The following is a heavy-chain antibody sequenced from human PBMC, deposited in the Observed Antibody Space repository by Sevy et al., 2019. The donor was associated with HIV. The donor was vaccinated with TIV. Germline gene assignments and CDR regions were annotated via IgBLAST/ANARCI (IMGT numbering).Heavy chain of an antibody. CDR3: AREHRDAFDI. Sequence: GGSLRLSCAASGFTFDDYGMSWVRQAPGKGLEWVANIKQDGSEKYYVDSVKGRFTISRDNAKNSLYLQMNSLRAEDTAVYYCAREHRDAFDIWGQGTMVTVSS. CDR2: IKQDGSEK. J-gene: IGHJ3*02. CDR1: GFTFDDYG. V-gene: IGHV3-7*01.